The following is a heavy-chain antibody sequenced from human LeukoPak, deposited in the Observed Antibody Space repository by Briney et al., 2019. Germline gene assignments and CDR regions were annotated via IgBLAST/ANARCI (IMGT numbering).Heavy chain of an antibody. CDR1: GFTFSSYG. Sequence: GGSLRLSCAASGFTFSSYGMHWVRQAPGKGLEWVAVISYDGSNKYYADSVKGRFTISRDNSKNTLYLQMNSLRAEDTAVYYCARVSRNYGMDVWGQGTTVTVSS. J-gene: IGHJ6*02. CDR3: ARVSRNYGMDV. D-gene: IGHD2-2*01. V-gene: IGHV3-30*03. CDR2: ISYDGSNK.